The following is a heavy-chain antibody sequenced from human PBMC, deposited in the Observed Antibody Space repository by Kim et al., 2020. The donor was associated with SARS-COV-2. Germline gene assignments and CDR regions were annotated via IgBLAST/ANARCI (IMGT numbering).Heavy chain of an antibody. CDR2: IKSDGSDT. J-gene: IGHJ5*02. V-gene: IGHV3-74*01. CDR1: GFTFSSYW. CDR3: ARGSFQQGFDP. D-gene: IGHD6-13*01. Sequence: GGSLRLSCEASGFTFSSYWMNWVRQGPGKALVWVSRIKSDGSDTHYADSVKGRFTISRDNAKNTLHLQLNSLGVEDTAIYYCARGSFQQGFDPWGQGTLVTVSS.